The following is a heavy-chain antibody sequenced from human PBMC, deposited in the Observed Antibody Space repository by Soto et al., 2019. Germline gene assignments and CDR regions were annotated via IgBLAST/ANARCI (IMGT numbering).Heavy chain of an antibody. V-gene: IGHV1-18*01. Sequence: QAQLVQSGAEVKKPGASVTISCKASGYTFTNYGFIWVRQAPGHGLGWVGWISPYNGRTEYAQNFQGRVTMTRDKPASAAYMELRSLRSDDTAVYYCARDIYGGNCCDAFDIWGHGTMLTVSS. J-gene: IGHJ3*02. CDR2: ISPYNGRT. D-gene: IGHD1-20*01. CDR3: ARDIYGGNCCDAFDI. CDR1: GYTFTNYG.